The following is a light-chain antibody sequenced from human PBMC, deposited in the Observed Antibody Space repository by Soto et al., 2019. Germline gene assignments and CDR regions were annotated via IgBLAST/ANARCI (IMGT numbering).Light chain of an antibody. Sequence: QSALTQPASVSGSPGQSISISCTGTSSDVGAYDRVSWYQHLPGTAPKLLIYRNDQRPLGVPDRFSGSRSGTSASLAISGLRSEDEAAYYCATWDDNLSGYVIFGGGTKLTVL. CDR3: ATWDDNLSGYVI. J-gene: IGLJ2*01. CDR1: SSDVGAYD. V-gene: IGLV1-47*01. CDR2: RND.